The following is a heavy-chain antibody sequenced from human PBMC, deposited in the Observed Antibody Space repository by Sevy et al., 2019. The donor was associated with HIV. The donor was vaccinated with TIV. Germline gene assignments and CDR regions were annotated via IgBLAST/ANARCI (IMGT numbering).Heavy chain of an antibody. J-gene: IGHJ6*02. CDR3: VSLLYYYEEYNALDV. D-gene: IGHD3-22*01. Sequence: GGSLRLSCAASGFTFSGSAMHWVRQASGKGLEWIGRIRSKASSYATVYAASVKGRFTIYRDDSKNTAFLQMNRLKIEDTAVYYCVSLLYYYEEYNALDVWGQGTTVTVSS. V-gene: IGHV3-73*01. CDR2: IRSKASSYAT. CDR1: GFTFSGSA.